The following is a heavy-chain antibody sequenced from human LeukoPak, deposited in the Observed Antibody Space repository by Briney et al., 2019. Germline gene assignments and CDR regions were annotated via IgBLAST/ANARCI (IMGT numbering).Heavy chain of an antibody. V-gene: IGHV3-66*02. CDR1: GFSVSSDY. D-gene: IGHD1-7*01. CDR2: VYSDGTT. CDR3: ARVNYAGGFDY. Sequence: PGGSLRLSCAASGFSVSSDYMSWVRQAPGKGLEWVSIVYSDGTTYYADSVKGRFSVSRDISKNTMNVRMNGLRPEDTAVYYCARVNYAGGFDYWGQGTLVTVSS. J-gene: IGHJ4*02.